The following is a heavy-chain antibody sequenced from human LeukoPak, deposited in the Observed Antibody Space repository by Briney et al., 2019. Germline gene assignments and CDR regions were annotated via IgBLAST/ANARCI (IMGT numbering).Heavy chain of an antibody. CDR1: GGIFSSYA. D-gene: IGHD3-9*01. Sequence: GASVKVSCKASGGIFSSYAISWVRQAPGQGLEWMGWISAYNGNTNYAQKLQGRVTMTTDTSTSTAYMELRSLRSDDTAVYYCARDREDYDILTGYYTTLNWFDPWGRGTLVTVSS. J-gene: IGHJ5*02. CDR2: ISAYNGNT. CDR3: ARDREDYDILTGYYTTLNWFDP. V-gene: IGHV1-18*01.